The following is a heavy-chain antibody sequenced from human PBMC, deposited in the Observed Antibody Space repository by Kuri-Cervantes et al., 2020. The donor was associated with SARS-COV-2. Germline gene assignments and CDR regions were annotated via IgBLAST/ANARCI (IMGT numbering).Heavy chain of an antibody. Sequence: GGSLRLSCAASGFTFSSYGMHWVRQAPGKGLEWVAFIRYDGSNKYYADSVKGRFTISRDNAKNSLSLQMNSLRAEDTALYYCAKESRWDDAFDIWGLGTMVTVSS. CDR3: AKESRWDDAFDI. CDR2: IRYDGSNK. V-gene: IGHV3-30*02. J-gene: IGHJ3*02. D-gene: IGHD5-24*01. CDR1: GFTFSSYG.